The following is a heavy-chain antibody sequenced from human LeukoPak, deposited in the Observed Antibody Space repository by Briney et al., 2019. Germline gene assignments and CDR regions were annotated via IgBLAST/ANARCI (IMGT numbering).Heavy chain of an antibody. CDR3: ARSSSWYRGFDY. V-gene: IGHV4-61*02. D-gene: IGHD6-13*01. CDR2: IYTSGST. J-gene: IGHJ4*02. CDR1: GGSISSGSYY. Sequence: NPSETPSLTCTVSGGSISSGSYYWSWIRQPAGKGLEWIGRIYTSGSTNYNPSLKSRVTISVDTSKNQFSLKLSSVTAADTAVYYCARSSSWYRGFDYWGQGTLVTVSS.